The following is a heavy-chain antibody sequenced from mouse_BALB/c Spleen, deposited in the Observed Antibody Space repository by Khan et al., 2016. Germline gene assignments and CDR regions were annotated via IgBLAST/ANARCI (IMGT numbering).Heavy chain of an antibody. CDR1: GFNFKDTY. Sequence: VQLKQSGAELVKPGASVKLSCTAAGFNFKDTYMHWVKQRPEQGLEWIGRIDPANGNTKYDPKFQGKVTITADTSSNTAYLQLSSLTSEDTAVYYCASGTITTVLAKDYFDYWCQGTTLTVAS. CDR3: ASGTITTVLAKDYFDY. V-gene: IGHV14-3*02. D-gene: IGHD1-1*01. CDR2: IDPANGNT. J-gene: IGHJ2*01.